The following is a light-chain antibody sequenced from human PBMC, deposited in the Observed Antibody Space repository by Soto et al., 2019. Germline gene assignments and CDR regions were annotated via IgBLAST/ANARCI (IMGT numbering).Light chain of an antibody. CDR2: DAS. V-gene: IGKV3-20*01. Sequence: EIVLTQSPGTLSLSVGERATLSCRASQSVSGYLAWYQQTPGQAPRLLIYDASNRATGIPDRFSGSGSGTDFTLTINRLEPEDFTVYYCQQNGSSPLTFGGGTTVDIK. CDR1: QSVSGY. CDR3: QQNGSSPLT. J-gene: IGKJ4*01.